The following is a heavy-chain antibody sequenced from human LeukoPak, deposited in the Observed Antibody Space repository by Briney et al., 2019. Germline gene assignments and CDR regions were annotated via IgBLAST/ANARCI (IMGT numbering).Heavy chain of an antibody. CDR1: GFAFSSYG. D-gene: IGHD7-27*01. V-gene: IGHV3-33*01. CDR3: AAWGSGLDY. J-gene: IGHJ4*02. CDR2: IWYDGSNK. Sequence: GGSLRLSCAASGFAFSSYGMHWVRQAPGKGLEWVAVIWYDGSNKYYADSVKGRFTVSRDSSKNTLYLQMNSLRAEDTAVYYCAAWGSGLDYWGQGTLVTVSS.